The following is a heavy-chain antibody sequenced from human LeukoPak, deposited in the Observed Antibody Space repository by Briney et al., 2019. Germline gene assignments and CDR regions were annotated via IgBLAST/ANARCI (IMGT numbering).Heavy chain of an antibody. CDR2: IKQDGSEK. D-gene: IGHD3-9*01. J-gene: IGHJ4*02. V-gene: IGHV3-7*01. CDR1: GFTFSSYW. Sequence: GGSLRLSCAASGFTFSSYWMSRVRQAPGKGLEWVANIKQDGSEKYYVDSVKGRFTISRDNAKNSLYLQMNSLRAEDTAVYYCARASHDMADAFEFDYWGQGTLVTVSS. CDR3: ARASHDMADAFEFDY.